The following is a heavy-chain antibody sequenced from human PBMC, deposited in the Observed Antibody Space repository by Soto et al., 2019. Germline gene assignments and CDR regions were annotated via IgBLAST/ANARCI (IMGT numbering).Heavy chain of an antibody. CDR2: MNPNSGNT. Sequence: ASVKVSCKASGYTFTSYDINWVRQATGQGLEWMGWMNPNSGNTGYAQKFQGRVTMTRNTSISTAYMELSSLRAEDTAVYFCARVQILQLENIFDYWGQGALVTVSS. J-gene: IGHJ4*02. D-gene: IGHD1-1*01. CDR1: GYTFTSYD. CDR3: ARVQILQLENIFDY. V-gene: IGHV1-8*01.